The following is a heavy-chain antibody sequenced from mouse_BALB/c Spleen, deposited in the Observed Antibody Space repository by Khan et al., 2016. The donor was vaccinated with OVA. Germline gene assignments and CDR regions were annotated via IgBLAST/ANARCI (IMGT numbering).Heavy chain of an antibody. D-gene: IGHD1-1*01. J-gene: IGHJ1*01. V-gene: IGHV3-2*02. CDR3: ARRYYYGVWYFDV. CDR1: GYSITSDYA. Sequence: EVQLQESGPGLVKPSQSLSLTCTVTGYSITSDYAWNWIRQFPGNKLEWMGYISYSGSANYNPSLTSRISITRYTSENQFFLQLNSVTTEDSATYYCARRYYYGVWYFDVWGAGTTVTVTS. CDR2: ISYSGSA.